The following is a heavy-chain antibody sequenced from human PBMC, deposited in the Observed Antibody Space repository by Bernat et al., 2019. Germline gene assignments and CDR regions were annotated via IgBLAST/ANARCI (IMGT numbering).Heavy chain of an antibody. J-gene: IGHJ4*02. CDR3: ARDPLS. V-gene: IGHV3-30-3*01. CDR2: ISYDGSNK. Sequence: QVQLVESGGGVVQPGRSPRLSCAASGFTFNSYAMHWVRQAPGKGLEWVAVISYDGSNKYYADSVKGRFTISRDNSKNTLYLQMNSLRADDTAVYYCARDPLSWGQGTIVTVSS. CDR1: GFTFNSYA.